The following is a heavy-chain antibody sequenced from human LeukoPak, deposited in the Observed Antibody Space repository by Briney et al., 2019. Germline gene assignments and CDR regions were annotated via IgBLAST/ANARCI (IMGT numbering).Heavy chain of an antibody. CDR1: GGSISSYY. CDR2: IYTSGST. D-gene: IGHD3-3*01. V-gene: IGHV4-4*07. CDR3: AREISDFWSGSRFDP. Sequence: SETLSLTCTVSGGSISSYYWSWIRQPAGKGLEWIGRIYTSGSTNYNPSLKSRVTMSVDTSKNQFSLKLSSVTAADTAVYYCAREISDFWSGSRFDPWGQGTLVTASS. J-gene: IGHJ5*02.